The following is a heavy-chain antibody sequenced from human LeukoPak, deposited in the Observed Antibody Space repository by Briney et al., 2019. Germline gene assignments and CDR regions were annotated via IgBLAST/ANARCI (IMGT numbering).Heavy chain of an antibody. J-gene: IGHJ5*02. CDR2: IYVDGRTT. V-gene: IGHV3-74*01. Sequence: PGGSLRLSCVASGFTFSNYWMHWVGKPPGRGLVWVSRIYVDGRTTNYADSVKGRFTISRDNAKNTVYLEMNSLSVEDTATYYCIRDFRSADLWGQGTLVTVTS. CDR1: GFTFSNYW. CDR3: IRDFRSADL.